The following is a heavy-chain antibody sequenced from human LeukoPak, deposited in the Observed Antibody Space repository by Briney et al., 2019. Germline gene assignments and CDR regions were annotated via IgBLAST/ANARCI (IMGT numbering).Heavy chain of an antibody. CDR1: GYTFTSYD. J-gene: IGHJ4*02. Sequence: ASVKVSCKASGYTFTSYDINWVRQATGQGLEWMGWMNPNSGNTGYAQKFQGRVTMTRNTSISTAYMELSSLRSEDTAVYYCARRGVTIPDFDYWGQGTLVIVSS. CDR2: MNPNSGNT. D-gene: IGHD2-21*02. CDR3: ARRGVTIPDFDY. V-gene: IGHV1-8*01.